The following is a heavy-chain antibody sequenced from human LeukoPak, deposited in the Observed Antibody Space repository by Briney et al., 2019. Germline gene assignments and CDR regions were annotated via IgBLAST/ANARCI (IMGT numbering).Heavy chain of an antibody. D-gene: IGHD3-3*01. CDR2: IYYSGST. Sequence: TSETLSLTCTVSGGSISSYYWSWIRQPPGKGLEWIGYIYYSGSTNYNPSLKSRVTISVDTSKNQFSLKLSSVTAADTAVYYCARLEWLASSPYFDYWGQGTLVTVSS. V-gene: IGHV4-59*01. J-gene: IGHJ4*02. CDR3: ARLEWLASSPYFDY. CDR1: GGSISSYY.